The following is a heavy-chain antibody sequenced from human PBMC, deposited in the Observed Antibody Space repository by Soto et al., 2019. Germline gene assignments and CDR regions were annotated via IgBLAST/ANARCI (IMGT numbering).Heavy chain of an antibody. Sequence: SETLSLTCAVYGGSFSGYYWSWIRQPPGKGLEWIGEINHSGTTNYNPSLKSRVTISVDTSKNQFSLKLNSVTAADTAVFYCARVPRGDYFLTCRLRGMDALGQGTTVTVSS. CDR3: ARVPRGDYFLTCRLRGMDA. CDR2: INHSGTT. D-gene: IGHD4-17*01. CDR1: GGSFSGYY. V-gene: IGHV4-34*01. J-gene: IGHJ6*01.